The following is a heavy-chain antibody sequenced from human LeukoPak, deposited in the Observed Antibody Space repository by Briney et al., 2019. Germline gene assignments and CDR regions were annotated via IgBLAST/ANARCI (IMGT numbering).Heavy chain of an antibody. Sequence: PSQTLSLTCAVSGGSSRSGDYFWSWIRQPPGKGLEWIGHIHYSGTTNYNPSLKSRLTISVDTSKNQFSLKLSSVTAADTAVYYCARRGYCSGGTCLTFDLWGQGTLVTVSS. D-gene: IGHD2-15*01. CDR2: IHYSGTT. CDR1: GGSSRSGDYF. CDR3: ARRGYCSGGTCLTFDL. J-gene: IGHJ4*02. V-gene: IGHV4-30-4*01.